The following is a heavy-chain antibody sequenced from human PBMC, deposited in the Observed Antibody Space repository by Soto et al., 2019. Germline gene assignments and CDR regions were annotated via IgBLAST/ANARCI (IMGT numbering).Heavy chain of an antibody. CDR1: GGSITSYY. J-gene: IGHJ4*02. Sequence: SETLSLTCSVSGGSITSYYWSWIRQPPGKGLEWIGYIYYTGTTNYNPSLKSRVTISVDTSKNQFSLNLRSVTAADTAVYYCARRNTMIDYWGQGTLVTVSS. CDR3: ARRNTMIDY. CDR2: IYYTGTT. V-gene: IGHV4-59*08. D-gene: IGHD3-22*01.